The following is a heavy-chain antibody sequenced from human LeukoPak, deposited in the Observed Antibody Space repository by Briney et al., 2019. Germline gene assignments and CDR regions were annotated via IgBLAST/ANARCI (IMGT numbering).Heavy chain of an antibody. CDR2: IYYSGST. CDR3: ARGIDMVRGVKSWFDP. J-gene: IGHJ5*02. Sequence: SETLSLTCTVSGGSISSSSYYWGWIRQPPGKGLEWTGSIYYSGSTYYNPSLKSRVTISVDTSKNQFSLKLSSVTAADTAVYYCARGIDMVRGVKSWFDPWGQGTLVTVSS. CDR1: GGSISSSSYY. V-gene: IGHV4-39*01. D-gene: IGHD3-10*01.